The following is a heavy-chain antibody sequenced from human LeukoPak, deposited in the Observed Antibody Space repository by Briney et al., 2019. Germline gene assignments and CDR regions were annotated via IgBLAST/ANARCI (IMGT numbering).Heavy chain of an antibody. V-gene: IGHV4-34*01. Sequence: PSETLSLTCAVSGGSFSESSWNWIRQTPGKGLEWIGEITHSGSTKYNPSLGSRVTISVDTSKAQFSLRLTSVTAADTAVYYCARGDYCTNAVCLSSASGSYYHDSWAQGTLVTVSS. J-gene: IGHJ4*02. CDR1: GGSFSESS. CDR3: ARGDYCTNAVCLSSASGSYYHDS. CDR2: ITHSGST. D-gene: IGHD3-10*01.